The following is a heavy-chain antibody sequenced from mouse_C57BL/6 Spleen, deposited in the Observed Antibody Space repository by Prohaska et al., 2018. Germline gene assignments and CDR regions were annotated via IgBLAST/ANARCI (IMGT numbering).Heavy chain of an antibody. CDR1: GYTFTTYG. D-gene: IGHD4-1*01. V-gene: IGHV9-3*01. CDR2: INCYYGVP. Sequence: QIQLVQSGPELKKHGETVKISCKASGYTFTTYGMSWVKQSPGKGLKWMGWINCYYGVPTDADEFKGWFAFDMETSDSTANLHINNLKNEDTATYLCARSWEEGYWSQGTTITVCS. CDR3: ARSWEEGY. J-gene: IGHJ2*01.